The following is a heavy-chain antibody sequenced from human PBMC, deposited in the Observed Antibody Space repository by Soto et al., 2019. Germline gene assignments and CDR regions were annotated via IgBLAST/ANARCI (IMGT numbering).Heavy chain of an antibody. Sequence: SETLSLTCAVYGGSFSGYYWSWIRQPPGKGLEWIGEINHSGSTNYNPSLKSRVTISVDTSKNQFSLKLSSVTAADTAVYYCARGNVRADEGMYYFDYWGQGTLVTVSS. CDR2: INHSGST. D-gene: IGHD3-10*01. V-gene: IGHV4-34*01. CDR3: ARGNVRADEGMYYFDY. J-gene: IGHJ4*02. CDR1: GGSFSGYY.